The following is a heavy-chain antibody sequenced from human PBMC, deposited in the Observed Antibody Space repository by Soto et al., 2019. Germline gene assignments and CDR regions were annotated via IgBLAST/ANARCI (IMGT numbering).Heavy chain of an antibody. V-gene: IGHV1-69*13. Sequence: SVKVSCKACGGTFSLYAISWVRQAPVQGLEWLGGIIPIFGTANYAQKFQGRVTITADESTSTAYMELSSLRSEDTAAYYCARDLSAYYYDSSDLPNDAFDIWGQGTMVTVSS. CDR1: GGTFSLYA. J-gene: IGHJ3*02. D-gene: IGHD3-22*01. CDR3: ARDLSAYYYDSSDLPNDAFDI. CDR2: IIPIFGTA.